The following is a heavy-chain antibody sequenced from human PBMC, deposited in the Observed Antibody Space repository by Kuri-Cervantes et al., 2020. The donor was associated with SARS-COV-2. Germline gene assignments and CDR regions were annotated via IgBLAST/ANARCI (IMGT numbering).Heavy chain of an antibody. D-gene: IGHD1-26*01. Sequence: KVSCKGSGYSFTSYWIGWVRQMPGKGLEWMGIIYPGDSDTRYSPSFQGQVTISADKSISTAYLQWSSLQASDTAMYYCATSGKEEWELLGFDYWGQGTLVTVSS. CDR2: IYPGDSDT. CDR1: GYSFTSYW. J-gene: IGHJ4*02. V-gene: IGHV5-51*01. CDR3: ATSGKEEWELLGFDY.